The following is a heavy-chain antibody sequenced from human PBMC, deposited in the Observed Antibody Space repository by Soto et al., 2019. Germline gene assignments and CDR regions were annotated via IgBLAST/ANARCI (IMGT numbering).Heavy chain of an antibody. CDR2: IIPIFGTA. CDR3: ARAVGGYPEGYYYGMDV. D-gene: IGHD3-22*01. Sequence: QVQLVQSGAEVKKPGSSVKVSCKASGGTFSSYAISWVRQAPGQGLEWMGGIIPIFGTANYAQKFQGRVTITADESTSTAYMELRSLRSEDTAVYYCARAVGGYPEGYYYGMDVWGQGTTVTVSS. V-gene: IGHV1-69*12. CDR1: GGTFSSYA. J-gene: IGHJ6*02.